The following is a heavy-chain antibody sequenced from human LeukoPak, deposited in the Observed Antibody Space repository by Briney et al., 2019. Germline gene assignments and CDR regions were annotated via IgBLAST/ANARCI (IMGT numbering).Heavy chain of an antibody. CDR3: ARTHYCSSTSCYLYYYYYGMDV. Sequence: GGSLRLSCAASGFTFSSYWMSWVRQAPGKGLQWVASIKVDGSETYYMDSVKGRLTISRDNAKNSLYLQMNSLRAEDTAVYYCARTHYCSSTSCYLYYYYYGMDVWGQGTTVTVSS. CDR1: GFTFSSYW. J-gene: IGHJ6*02. D-gene: IGHD2-2*01. V-gene: IGHV3-7*01. CDR2: IKVDGSET.